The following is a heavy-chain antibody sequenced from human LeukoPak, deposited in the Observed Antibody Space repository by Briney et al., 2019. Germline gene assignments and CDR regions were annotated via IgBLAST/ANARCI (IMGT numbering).Heavy chain of an antibody. D-gene: IGHD4-17*01. CDR2: ISAYNGNT. CDR3: ARGPTDYGDYVSTDP. J-gene: IGHJ5*02. Sequence: ASVKVSCKASGYTFTSYGISWVRQAPGQGLEWMGWISAYNGNTNYAQKLQGRVTMTTDTSTSTAYMELRSLRSDDTAVYYCARGPTDYGDYVSTDPWGQGTLVTVSS. CDR1: GYTFTSYG. V-gene: IGHV1-18*01.